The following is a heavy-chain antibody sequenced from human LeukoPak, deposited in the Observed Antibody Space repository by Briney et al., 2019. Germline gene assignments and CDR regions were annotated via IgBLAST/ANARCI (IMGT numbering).Heavy chain of an antibody. CDR3: AKYYKLSGYYLGGYDY. J-gene: IGHJ4*02. CDR2: VLASGGRK. D-gene: IGHD3-22*01. Sequence: GGSLRLSYAASGFTFSSYAMGWVRRPPGKGLEWVSAVLASGGRKFYADSVKGRFTISRDNSKNTLYLQMNSLRAEDTAVYYCAKYYKLSGYYLGGYDYWGQGTLVTVSS. CDR1: GFTFSSYA. V-gene: IGHV3-23*01.